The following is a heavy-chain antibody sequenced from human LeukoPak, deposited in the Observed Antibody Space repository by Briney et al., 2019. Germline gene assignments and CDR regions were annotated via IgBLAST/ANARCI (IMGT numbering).Heavy chain of an antibody. J-gene: IGHJ4*02. D-gene: IGHD3-16*01. CDR2: IKQDGSEK. Sequence: GGSLRLSCAASGFTFSSDSMNWVRQAPGKGLEWVANIKQDGSEKYYVDSVKGRFTISRDNAKNSLYLQMNSLRAEDTALYYCASGRQLGYWGQGTLVTVSS. CDR1: GFTFSSDS. CDR3: ASGRQLGY. V-gene: IGHV3-7*01.